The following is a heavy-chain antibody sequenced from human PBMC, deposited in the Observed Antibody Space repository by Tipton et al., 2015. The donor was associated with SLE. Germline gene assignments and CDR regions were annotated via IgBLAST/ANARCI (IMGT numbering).Heavy chain of an antibody. V-gene: IGHV4-59*01. J-gene: IGHJ4*02. Sequence: TLSLTCTVSGGSISSYYWSWIRQPPGKGLEWIGYIYYSGSTNYNPSLKSRVTISVDTSKNQFSLKLSSVTAADTAVYYCARPGYSSSWYYFDYWGQGTLVTVSS. CDR3: ARPGYSSSWYYFDY. CDR2: IYYSGST. CDR1: GGSISSYY. D-gene: IGHD6-13*01.